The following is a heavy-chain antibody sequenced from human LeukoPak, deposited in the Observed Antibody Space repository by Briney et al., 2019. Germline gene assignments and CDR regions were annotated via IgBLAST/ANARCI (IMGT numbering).Heavy chain of an antibody. CDR1: GGSISSGDYY. CDR2: IYYSGST. Sequence: SETLSLTCTVSGGSISSGDYYWSWIRQHPGKGLEWIGYIYYSGSTYYNPSLKSRVTISVDTSKNQFSLKLSSVTAADTAVYYCASRDSSGYTYDYWGQGTLVTVSS. D-gene: IGHD3-22*01. CDR3: ASRDSSGYTYDY. J-gene: IGHJ4*02. V-gene: IGHV4-31*03.